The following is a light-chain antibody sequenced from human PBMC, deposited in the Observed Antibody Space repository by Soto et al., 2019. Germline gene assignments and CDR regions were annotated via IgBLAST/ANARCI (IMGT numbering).Light chain of an antibody. V-gene: IGKV1-5*01. J-gene: IGKJ2*01. CDR3: QQYNSYLYT. CDR1: QSISSW. CDR2: DAS. Sequence: DIQMTQSPSTLSASVGDRVTNTCRASQSISSWLAWYQQKPGKAPKLLIYDASSLESGVPSRFSGSASGTEFTLTINSLQPDDFATYYCQQYNSYLYTFGQGTKLEIK.